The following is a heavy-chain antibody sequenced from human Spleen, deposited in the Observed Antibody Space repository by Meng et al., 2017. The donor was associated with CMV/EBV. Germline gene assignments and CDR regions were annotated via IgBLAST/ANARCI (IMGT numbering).Heavy chain of an antibody. V-gene: IGHV3-74*01. D-gene: IGHD6-6*01. Sequence: GESLKISCAASGFTFSTYWMHWVRQPPGKGLVWVSRISSDGRSTRYADSVKGRFTISRDNAKNTLYVQMNSLRAEDTAVYYCASEYSTSSLDYWGQGTLVTVSS. CDR1: GFTFSTYW. CDR3: ASEYSTSSLDY. CDR2: ISSDGRST. J-gene: IGHJ4*02.